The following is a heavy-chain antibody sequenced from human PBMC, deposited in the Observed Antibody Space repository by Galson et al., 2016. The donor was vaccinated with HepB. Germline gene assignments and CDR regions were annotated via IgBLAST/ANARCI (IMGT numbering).Heavy chain of an antibody. CDR3: ARGRLYDLWN. Sequence: SLRLSCAASGFSFSTYDMHWVRQRTGKGLEWVSAIDTADHKYYADSVEGRFTISRDDAKDSFYLQLDSLRTEDTAVYYCARGRLYDLWNWGQGTLVAVSS. CDR2: IDTADHK. D-gene: IGHD3-3*01. CDR1: GFSFSTYD. J-gene: IGHJ4*02. V-gene: IGHV3-13*01.